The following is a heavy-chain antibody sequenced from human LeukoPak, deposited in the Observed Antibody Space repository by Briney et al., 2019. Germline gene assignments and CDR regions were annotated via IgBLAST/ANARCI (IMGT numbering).Heavy chain of an antibody. CDR1: GFTGSSYW. CDR2: IKQDGSEK. D-gene: IGHD3-22*01. CDR3: ARGSVVVVIYHSSAFSQKPNDAFDI. V-gene: IGHV3-7*01. Sequence: PGGSLRLSCAASGFTGSSYWMSWVRQAPGKGLEWVANIKQDGSEKCSVDSVKGRFTISRDNAKNSLYLQMNSLRAEDTAVYYCARGSVVVVIYHSSAFSQKPNDAFDIWGQGTMVTVSS. J-gene: IGHJ3*02.